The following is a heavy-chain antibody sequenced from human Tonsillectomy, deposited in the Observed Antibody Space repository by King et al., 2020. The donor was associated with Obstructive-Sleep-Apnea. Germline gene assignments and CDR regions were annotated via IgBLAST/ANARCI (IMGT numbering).Heavy chain of an antibody. Sequence: VQLVESGGGLVQPGGSLRLSCAASGFTFSSYWMSWVRQAPGKGLECVANIKPDGSEKYYVDSVKGRFTISRDNAKNSLYLQMNSLRAEDTAVYFCARAPPSWDLPHDYCGQGTLVTVSP. CDR1: GFTFSSYW. CDR3: ARAPPSWDLPHDY. J-gene: IGHJ4*02. D-gene: IGHD1-26*01. V-gene: IGHV3-7*01. CDR2: IKPDGSEK.